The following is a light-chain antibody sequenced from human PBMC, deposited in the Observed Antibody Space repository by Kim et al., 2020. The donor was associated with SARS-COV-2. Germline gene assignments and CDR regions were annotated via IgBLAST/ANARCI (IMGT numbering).Light chain of an antibody. J-gene: IGKJ2*01. CDR1: QSISNS. Sequence: DIQMTQSPSSLSASVGDRVTITCRASQSISNSLNWYQQKPGRAPKLLIYAASILQSGVPSRFSGRGSGTDFTLTISSLQPEDFATYYCQRSYSAPFTFGQGTKLEI. CDR2: AAS. CDR3: QRSYSAPFT. V-gene: IGKV1-39*01.